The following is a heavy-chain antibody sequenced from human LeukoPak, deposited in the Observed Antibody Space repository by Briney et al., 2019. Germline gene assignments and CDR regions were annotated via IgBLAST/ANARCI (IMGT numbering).Heavy chain of an antibody. Sequence: QSGGSLRLSCAASGFTFSSYAMSWVRQAPGKGLEWVSAISGSGGSTYYADSVKGRFTISRDNSKNTLHLQMNSLRAEDTAVYYCAKGHITMVRGVIPTLFDYWGQGTLVTVSS. CDR1: GFTFSSYA. CDR2: ISGSGGST. CDR3: AKGHITMVRGVIPTLFDY. J-gene: IGHJ4*02. V-gene: IGHV3-23*01. D-gene: IGHD3-10*01.